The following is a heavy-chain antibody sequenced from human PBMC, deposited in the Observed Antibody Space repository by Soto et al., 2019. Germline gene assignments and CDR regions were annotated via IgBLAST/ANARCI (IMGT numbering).Heavy chain of an antibody. CDR1: GLTISDAW. V-gene: IGHV3-15*07. Sequence: EVQLVESGGGLISPGGSLRLSCAASGLTISDAWMNWVRQAPGKGLEWVGRIKTNTEGGSTYYAAAVEGRFAVSRDDLKNTLYLRMNSLKIEDTAVYYCTTGSVEGVWGQGTTVVVSS. J-gene: IGHJ6*02. CDR2: IKTNTEGGST. D-gene: IGHD2-15*01. CDR3: TTGSVEGV.